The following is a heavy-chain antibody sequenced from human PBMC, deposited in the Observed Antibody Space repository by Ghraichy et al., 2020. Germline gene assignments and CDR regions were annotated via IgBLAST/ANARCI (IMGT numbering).Heavy chain of an antibody. CDR3: ARELRGRSSTYNWFDP. Sequence: ASVKVSCKASGYTFTSYAMHWVRQAPGQRLEWMGWINAGNGNTKYSQKFQGRVTITRDTSASTAYMELSSLRSEDTAVYYCARELRGRSSTYNWFDPWGQGTLVTVSS. D-gene: IGHD4-17*01. CDR1: GYTFTSYA. V-gene: IGHV1-3*01. CDR2: INAGNGNT. J-gene: IGHJ5*02.